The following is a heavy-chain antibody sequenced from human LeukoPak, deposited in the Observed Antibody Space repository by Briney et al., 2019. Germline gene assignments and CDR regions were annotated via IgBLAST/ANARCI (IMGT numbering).Heavy chain of an antibody. CDR1: GYTFTGYY. CDR3: ASLHDYYDSSGYNQLDY. V-gene: IGHV1-2*02. Sequence: ASVKVSCKASGYTFTGYYMHWVRQAPGQGLEWMGWINPNSGGTNYAQKFQGRVTMTRDTSISTAYMELSRLRFDDTAVYYCASLHDYYDSSGYNQLDYWGQGTLVTVSS. D-gene: IGHD3-22*01. J-gene: IGHJ4*02. CDR2: INPNSGGT.